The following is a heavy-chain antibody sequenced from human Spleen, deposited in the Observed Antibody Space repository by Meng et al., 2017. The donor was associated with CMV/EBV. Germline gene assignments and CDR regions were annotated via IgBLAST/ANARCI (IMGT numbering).Heavy chain of an antibody. CDR1: GGSISSGDYY. CDR3: ARDRRGWFDP. J-gene: IGHJ5*02. CDR2: IYYSGGT. V-gene: IGHV4-30-4*08. Sequence: CSVSGGSISSGDYYWSWIRQPPGKGLEWIGFIYYSGGTYYNPSLKSRVTISVDTSKNQFSLKLTSVTAADTAVYHCARDRRGWFDPWGQGTLVTVSS.